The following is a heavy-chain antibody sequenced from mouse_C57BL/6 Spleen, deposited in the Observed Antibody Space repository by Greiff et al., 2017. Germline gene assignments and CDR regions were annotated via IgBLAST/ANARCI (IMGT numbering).Heavy chain of an antibody. V-gene: IGHV1-54*01. CDR1: GYAFTNYL. Sequence: VQLQQSGAELVRPGTSVKVSCKASGYAFTNYLIEWVKQRPGQGLEWIGVINPGSGGTNYNEKFKGKATLTADKSSSTAYMQLSSLTSEDSAVYFCARLLRDYYAMDYWGQGTSVTVSS. D-gene: IGHD1-1*01. CDR2: INPGSGGT. CDR3: ARLLRDYYAMDY. J-gene: IGHJ4*01.